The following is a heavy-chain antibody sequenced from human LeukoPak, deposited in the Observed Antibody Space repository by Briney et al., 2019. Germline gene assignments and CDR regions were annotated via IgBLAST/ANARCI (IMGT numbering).Heavy chain of an antibody. J-gene: IGHJ4*02. D-gene: IGHD1-26*01. V-gene: IGHV4-39*01. CDR2: IYYSGST. Sequence: SETLSLTCTVSGGSISSSSYYWGWIRQPPGKGLEWIGSIYYSGSTYYNPSLKSRVTISVDTSKNQFSLKLSSVTAADTAVYYCARHLGATAWSTGDYWGQGTLVTVSS. CDR3: ARHLGATAWSTGDY. CDR1: GGSISSSSYY.